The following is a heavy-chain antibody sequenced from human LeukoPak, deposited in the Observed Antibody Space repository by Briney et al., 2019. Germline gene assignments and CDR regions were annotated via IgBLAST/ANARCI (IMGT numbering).Heavy chain of an antibody. CDR1: GGSVSSGSYY. Sequence: SETLSLTCTVSGGSVSSGSYYWSWIRQPPGKGLEWIGYIYYSGSTNYNPSLKSRVTISVDTSKNQFSLKLSSVTAADTAVYYCAREGGRTAAGTVDYWGQGTLVTISS. CDR3: AREGGRTAAGTVDY. V-gene: IGHV4-61*01. D-gene: IGHD6-13*01. CDR2: IYYSGST. J-gene: IGHJ4*02.